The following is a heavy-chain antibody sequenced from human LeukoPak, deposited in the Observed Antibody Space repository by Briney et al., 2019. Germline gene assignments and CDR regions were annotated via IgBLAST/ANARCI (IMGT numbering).Heavy chain of an antibody. CDR2: INPSGGST. J-gene: IGHJ4*02. V-gene: IGHV1-46*01. Sequence: ASVKVSCKASGYTFTSYYMHWVRQAPGQGLEWMGIINPSGGSTSYAQKFQGRVTMTRDTSTSTAYMELSSLRSEDTAVYYCARVTMGRGVILNWGQGTLVTVSS. CDR3: ARVTMGRGVILN. CDR1: GYTFTSYY. D-gene: IGHD3-10*01.